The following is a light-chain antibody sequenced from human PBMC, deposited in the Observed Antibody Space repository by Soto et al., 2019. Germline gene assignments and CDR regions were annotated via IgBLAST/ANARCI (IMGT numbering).Light chain of an antibody. J-gene: IGKJ5*01. CDR3: QHYDSLPIT. CDR1: QSVNSL. V-gene: IGKV3-20*01. Sequence: EIVLTQSPATLSVSPGETATLSCRASQSVNSLLAWYQQKPGQSPRLLIYGASSRATGIPDRFSGSGSGTDFTLTISRLEPEDFAVFYCQHYDSLPITFGQGTRLEIK. CDR2: GAS.